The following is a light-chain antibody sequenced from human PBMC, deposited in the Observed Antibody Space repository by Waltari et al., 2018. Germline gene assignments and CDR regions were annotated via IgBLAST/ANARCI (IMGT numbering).Light chain of an antibody. J-gene: IGLJ2*01. CDR1: TKDVDGHKC. CDR2: DVP. Sequence: QSALTQPASVSGSPGQSITISCSGITKDVDGHKCVSWYQHHPGKAPKLIIYDVPNRPSGVTIRFSGSKSGNTASLSISGLRAEDEAVYHCCTCTSSSSYVFGGGTKVTVL. V-gene: IGLV2-14*03. CDR3: CTCTSSSSYV.